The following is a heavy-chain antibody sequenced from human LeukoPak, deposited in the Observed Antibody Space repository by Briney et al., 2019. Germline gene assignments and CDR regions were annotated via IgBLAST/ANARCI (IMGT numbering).Heavy chain of an antibody. CDR1: GYTFTSYD. CDR3: ARERTPYYYMDV. CDR2: MNPNSGNT. Sequence: ASVKVSCKASGYTFTSYDINWVRQATGQGLEWMGWMNPNSGNTGYAQKFQGRVTMTRNTSISTAYMELSSLRSEDTAVYYCARERTPYYYMDVWGKGTTVIVSS. V-gene: IGHV1-8*01. D-gene: IGHD2-2*01. J-gene: IGHJ6*03.